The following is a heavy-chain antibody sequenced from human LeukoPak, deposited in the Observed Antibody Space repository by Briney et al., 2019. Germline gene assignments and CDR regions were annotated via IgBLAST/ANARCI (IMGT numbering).Heavy chain of an antibody. CDR3: VRAPPNWGFNF. J-gene: IGHJ5*01. CDR1: GYTFTNYD. CDR2: MSPNSGNT. V-gene: IGHV1-8*01. Sequence: ASVKFSCKASGYTFTNYDINWVRQATEQGLKWMGWMSPNSGNTGYAQKFQGRVTMTRHTSITTAYMELTNLRSEDTATYYCVRAPPNWGFNFWGQGTLVTVSS. D-gene: IGHD1-1*01.